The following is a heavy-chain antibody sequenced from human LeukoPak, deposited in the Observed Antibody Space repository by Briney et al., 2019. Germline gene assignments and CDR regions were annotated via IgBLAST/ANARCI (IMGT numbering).Heavy chain of an antibody. D-gene: IGHD6-13*01. V-gene: IGHV3-30-3*01. Sequence: PGRSLRLSCAASGFTFSSYAMHRVRQAPGKGLEWVAVISYDGSNKYYADSVKGRFTISRDNSKNTLYLQMNSLRAEDTAVYYCAPSSSSPVGWGQGTLVTVSS. J-gene: IGHJ4*02. CDR3: APSSSSPVG. CDR1: GFTFSSYA. CDR2: ISYDGSNK.